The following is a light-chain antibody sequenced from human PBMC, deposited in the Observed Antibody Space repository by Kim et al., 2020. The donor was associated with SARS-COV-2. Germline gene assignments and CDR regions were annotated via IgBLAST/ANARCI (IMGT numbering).Light chain of an antibody. CDR3: QQYGSSLRT. Sequence: EIVLPQSPGTLSLSPGERATLSCRASQSVTSSYLAWYQQKAGQAPRLLIYGASTRAAGIPDRFSGSGSGTDFTLTISRLEPEDFAVYYCQQYGSSLRTFGQGTKVDIK. CDR1: QSVTSSY. CDR2: GAS. J-gene: IGKJ1*01. V-gene: IGKV3-20*01.